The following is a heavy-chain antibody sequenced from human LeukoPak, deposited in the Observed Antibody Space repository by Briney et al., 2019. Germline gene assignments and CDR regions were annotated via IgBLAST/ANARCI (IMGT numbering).Heavy chain of an antibody. Sequence: GGSLRLSCAASGFTFSSYAMSWVRQAPGKGLEWVSAISGSGGSTYYADSVKGRFTLSRDNSKNTLYLQMNSLRAEDTAVYYCAKGPAMVIYYFGYWGQGTLVTVSS. CDR3: AKGPAMVIYYFGY. V-gene: IGHV3-23*01. J-gene: IGHJ4*02. D-gene: IGHD5-18*01. CDR1: GFTFSSYA. CDR2: ISGSGGST.